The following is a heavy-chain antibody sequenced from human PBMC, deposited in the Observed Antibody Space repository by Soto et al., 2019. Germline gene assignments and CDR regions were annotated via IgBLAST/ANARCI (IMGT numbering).Heavy chain of an antibody. CDR1: GFTFSSYW. CDR3: ATGDSHAFDI. V-gene: IGHV3-74*01. J-gene: IGHJ3*02. D-gene: IGHD7-27*01. Sequence: EVQLVESGGGLVQPGESLRLSCAASGFTFSSYWMHWVRQAPGKGLVWVSRINNDGTSTSYAGSVKGRFTISRDNAKNTLFLQVGSLRAEDTAVYYCATGDSHAFDIWGQGTMVTVSS. CDR2: INNDGTST.